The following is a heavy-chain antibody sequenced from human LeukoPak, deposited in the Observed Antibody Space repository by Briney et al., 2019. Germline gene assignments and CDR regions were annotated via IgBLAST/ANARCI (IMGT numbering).Heavy chain of an antibody. CDR1: GYTFSDYH. J-gene: IGHJ3*02. D-gene: IGHD4-23*01. Sequence: ASVKVSCKASGYTFSDYHMHWVRQAPGQGLEWMGWINPNSGDTKYAQKFRGRVTMTRDTSISTAYMDLSRLRSDDTAVYYCATPFDYGGNPTSAFDIWGQGTMVTVSS. CDR3: ATPFDYGGNPTSAFDI. CDR2: INPNSGDT. V-gene: IGHV1-2*02.